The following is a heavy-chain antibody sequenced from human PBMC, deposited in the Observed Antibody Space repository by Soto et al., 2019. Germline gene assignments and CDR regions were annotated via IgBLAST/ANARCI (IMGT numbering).Heavy chain of an antibody. Sequence: GSLRLSCAASGFTVSSNYMSWVRQAPGKGLEWVSVIYSGGSTYYADSVKGRFTISRDNSKNTLYLQMNSLRAEDTAVYYCAKDAGYDFWSGSLFDYWGKGTLVTVSS. D-gene: IGHD3-3*01. CDR3: AKDAGYDFWSGSLFDY. CDR1: GFTVSSNY. V-gene: IGHV3-66*01. CDR2: IYSGGST. J-gene: IGHJ4*02.